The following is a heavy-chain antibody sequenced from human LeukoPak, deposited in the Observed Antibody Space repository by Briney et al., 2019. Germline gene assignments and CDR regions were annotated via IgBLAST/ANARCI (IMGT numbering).Heavy chain of an antibody. D-gene: IGHD3-3*01. CDR1: GYTFTSYD. V-gene: IGHV1-8*01. Sequence: APVKVSCKASGYTFTSYDINWVRQATGQGLEWMGWMNPNSGNTGYAQKFQGRVTMTRNTSISTAYMELSSLRSEDTAVYYCARGSPYYDFWRANYYYYYYYMDVWGKGTTVTVSS. CDR3: ARGSPYYDFWRANYYYYYYYMDV. CDR2: MNPNSGNT. J-gene: IGHJ6*03.